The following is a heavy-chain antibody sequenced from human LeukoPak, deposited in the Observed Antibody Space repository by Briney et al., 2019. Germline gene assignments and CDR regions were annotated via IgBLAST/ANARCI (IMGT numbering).Heavy chain of an antibody. V-gene: IGHV3-30*02. D-gene: IGHD6-13*01. CDR3: ARDPALYGSSWYFDY. CDR2: IRYDGSNK. J-gene: IGHJ4*02. CDR1: GFTFSSYG. Sequence: PGGSLRLSCAASGFTFSSYGMHWVRQAPGKGLEWVAFIRYDGSNKYYADSVKGRFTISRDNAKNSLYLQMNSLRAEDTAVYYCARDPALYGSSWYFDYWGQGTLVTVSS.